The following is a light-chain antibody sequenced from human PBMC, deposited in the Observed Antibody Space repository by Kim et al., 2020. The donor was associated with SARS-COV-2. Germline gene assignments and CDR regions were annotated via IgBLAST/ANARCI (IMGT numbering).Light chain of an antibody. Sequence: QRVIISCTGSSSNIGAGYDVHWYQKLPGTTPKVLIYGDTHRPSGVPDRFSGSKSATSGSLAITGLQDEDEADYYCQSYDTSLSAWVFGGGTQLTVL. V-gene: IGLV1-40*01. CDR1: SSNIGAGYD. CDR2: GDT. CDR3: QSYDTSLSAWV. J-gene: IGLJ3*02.